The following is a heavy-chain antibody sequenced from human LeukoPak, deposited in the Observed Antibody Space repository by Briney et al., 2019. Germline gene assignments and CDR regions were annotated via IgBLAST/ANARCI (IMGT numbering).Heavy chain of an antibody. CDR3: ARVSRTFIAARQFYYMDV. CDR1: GGTFSSYT. V-gene: IGHV1-69*02. Sequence: SVKVSCKASGGTFSSYTISWVRQAPGQGLELVGRIIPILGIANYAQKFQGRVTITADKSTSTAYMELSSLRSEDTAVYYCARVSRTFIAARQFYYMDVWGKGTTLTVSS. CDR2: IIPILGIA. D-gene: IGHD6-6*01. J-gene: IGHJ6*03.